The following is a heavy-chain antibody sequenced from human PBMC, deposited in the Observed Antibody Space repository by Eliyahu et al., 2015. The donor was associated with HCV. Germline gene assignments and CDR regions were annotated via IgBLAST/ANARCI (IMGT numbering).Heavy chain of an antibody. Sequence: EVQLVESGGGLVQPGGSLRLSCAASGFTFSGDWMHWVRQAPGKGLVWVSRINSDGSSTSYADSVKGRFTISRDNAKNTLYLQMISLRAEDTAVYYCAKSKYYFDFMHWGQGTLVTVSS. CDR2: INSDGSST. CDR3: AKSKYYFDFMH. CDR1: GFTFSGDW. D-gene: IGHD3-3*01. V-gene: IGHV3-74*01. J-gene: IGHJ4*02.